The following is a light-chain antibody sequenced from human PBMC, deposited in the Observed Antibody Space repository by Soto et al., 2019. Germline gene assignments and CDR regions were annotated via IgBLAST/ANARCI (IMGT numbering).Light chain of an antibody. Sequence: PATLSVSLGERATLSCRASQSVGPNLVWYQQKFGQAPRLLIYGVSTRATGVPARFSGSGSGTEFTLTISSLQPEDFATYYGLQDYNYPRTFGQGTKVDI. CDR1: QSVGPN. J-gene: IGKJ1*01. V-gene: IGKV3-15*01. CDR3: LQDYNYPRT. CDR2: GVS.